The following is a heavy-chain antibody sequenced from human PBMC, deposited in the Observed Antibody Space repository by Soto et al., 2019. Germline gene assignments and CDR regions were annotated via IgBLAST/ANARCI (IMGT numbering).Heavy chain of an antibody. Sequence: GGSLRLSCAASGFTFSSYGMHWVRQAPGKGLEWVAVISYDGSNKYYADSVKGRFTISRDNSKNTLYLQMNSLRAEDTAVYYCAKDIGGYCSSTICYTGAFDIWGQGTMVTVS. J-gene: IGHJ3*02. V-gene: IGHV3-30*18. CDR1: GFTFSSYG. D-gene: IGHD2-2*02. CDR2: ISYDGSNK. CDR3: AKDIGGYCSSTICYTGAFDI.